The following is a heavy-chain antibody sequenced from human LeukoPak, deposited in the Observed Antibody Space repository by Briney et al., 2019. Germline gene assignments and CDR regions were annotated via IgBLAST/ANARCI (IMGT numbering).Heavy chain of an antibody. V-gene: IGHV4-61*02. J-gene: IGHJ4*02. Sequence: SETLSLTCTVSGGSISSGSYYWSWIRQPAGKGLEWIGRIYTSGSTNYNPSLKSRVTISVDTSKSQFSLKVSSVTAADTAVYFCAREADTGTVSFDYWGQGALVTVSS. CDR2: IYTSGST. CDR1: GGSISSGSYY. D-gene: IGHD1/OR15-1a*01. CDR3: AREADTGTVSFDY.